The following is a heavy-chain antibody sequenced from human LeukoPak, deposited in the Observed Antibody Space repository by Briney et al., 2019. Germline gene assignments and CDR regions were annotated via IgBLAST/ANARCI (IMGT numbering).Heavy chain of an antibody. Sequence: PGGSLRLSCAASGFTFSSYSMNWVRQAPGKGLEWVSLINSGNSYQHYADSVKGRFTISRDNAKNSLYLQMNSLRAEDTAVYYCAGQKYQRGPDVSYFDYWGQGTLVTVSS. CDR2: INSGNSYQ. D-gene: IGHD2-8*01. J-gene: IGHJ4*02. V-gene: IGHV3-21*01. CDR1: GFTFSSYS. CDR3: AGQKYQRGPDVSYFDY.